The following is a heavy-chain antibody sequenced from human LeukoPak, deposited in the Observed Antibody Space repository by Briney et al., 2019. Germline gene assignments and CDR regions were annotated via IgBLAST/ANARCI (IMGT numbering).Heavy chain of an antibody. J-gene: IGHJ4*02. CDR2: IIPIFGTA. D-gene: IGHD3-22*01. V-gene: IGHV1-69*13. Sequence: ASVKVSCKASGGTFSSYAISWVRQAPGQGLEWMGGIIPIFGTANYAQKFQGRVTITADESTSTAYMELSSLRSEDTAVYYCARSSYDSSGYWEYYFDYWGQGTLVTVPS. CDR1: GGTFSSYA. CDR3: ARSSYDSSGYWEYYFDY.